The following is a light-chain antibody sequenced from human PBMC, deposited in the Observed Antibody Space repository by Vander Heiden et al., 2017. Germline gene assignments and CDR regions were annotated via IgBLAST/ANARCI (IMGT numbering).Light chain of an antibody. CDR3: HRYATFGYT. J-gene: IGKJ2*01. V-gene: IGKV1D-8*02. CDR1: QGISSY. Sequence: AIWMTQSPSLLSASTGDRVTISCRMSQGISSYLAWYQQKPGKAPELLIYAASTLQSAVPSRFSGSASGTDFTLTMRCLHSEDFATYYCHRYATFGYTFGQGTKLEIK. CDR2: AAS.